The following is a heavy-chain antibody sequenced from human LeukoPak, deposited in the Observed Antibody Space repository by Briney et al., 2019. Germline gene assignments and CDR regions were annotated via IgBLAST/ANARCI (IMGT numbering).Heavy chain of an antibody. CDR3: AKPMTTVTPFDY. Sequence: GGSLRLSCAASGFTFNNYGMHWVRQAPGKGLEWVAFIRYDGSNKYYAESVTGRFTISRDDSKNTLYLQMKSLRAEDTAVYYCAKPMTTVTPFDYWGQGTLVTVSS. V-gene: IGHV3-30*02. D-gene: IGHD4-17*01. J-gene: IGHJ4*02. CDR2: IRYDGSNK. CDR1: GFTFNNYG.